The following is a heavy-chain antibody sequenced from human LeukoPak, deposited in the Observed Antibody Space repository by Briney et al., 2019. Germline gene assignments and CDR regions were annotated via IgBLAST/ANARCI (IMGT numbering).Heavy chain of an antibody. CDR3: ARDRTQLERRGYGMDV. CDR2: ISSSGSTI. CDR1: GFTFSNYE. J-gene: IGHJ6*02. Sequence: QLGGPLLISCGAAGFTFSNYEKKGGRPAQGEGREWVSYISSSGSTIYYADSVKGRFTISRDNAKNSLYLQMNSLRAEDTAVYYCARDRTQLERRGYGMDVWGQGTTVTVSS. D-gene: IGHD1-1*01. V-gene: IGHV3-48*03.